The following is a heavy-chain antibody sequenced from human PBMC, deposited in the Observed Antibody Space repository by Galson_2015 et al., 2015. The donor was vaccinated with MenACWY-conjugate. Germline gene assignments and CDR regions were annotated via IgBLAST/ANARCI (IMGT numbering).Heavy chain of an antibody. D-gene: IGHD3/OR15-3a*01. CDR2: INAGNGDT. CDR1: GYNFTTYV. V-gene: IGHV1-3*01. CDR3: ARGRGGTGYYSFFDN. Sequence: SCKASGYNFTTYVMHWERQAPGQRLEWMGWINAGNGDTKYSQKFQGRVTITRDTSASTVYMELSSLRSEDTAVYYCARGRGGTGYYSFFDNWGQGTLVTVSS. J-gene: IGHJ4*02.